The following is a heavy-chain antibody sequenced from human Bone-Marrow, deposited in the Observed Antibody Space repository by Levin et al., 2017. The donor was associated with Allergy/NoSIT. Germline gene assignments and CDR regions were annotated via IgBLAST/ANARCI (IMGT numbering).Heavy chain of an antibody. CDR3: AREDYRSFDF. CDR1: GFSFSLYW. D-gene: IGHD3-16*01. CDR2: IKPDGTEK. J-gene: IGHJ4*02. V-gene: IGHV3-7*01. Sequence: PSETLSLTCAASGFSFSLYWVTWVRQAPGKGLEWVANIKPDGTEKTYVDSVKGRFTISRDNARNSLYLQMNSLRAEDTALYYCAREDYRSFDFWGQGTLVTVSS.